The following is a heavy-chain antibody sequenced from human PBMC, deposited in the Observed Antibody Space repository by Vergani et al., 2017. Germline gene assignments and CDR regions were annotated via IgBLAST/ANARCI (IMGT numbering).Heavy chain of an antibody. CDR1: GYSFTSYW. CDR3: ARQPSEMTTTLYYYGMDV. J-gene: IGHJ6*02. CDR2: IYPGDSET. D-gene: IGHD5-24*01. V-gene: IGHV5-51*01. Sequence: VQLEQSGAEVNKSGESLKISCKGFGYSFTSYWIVWVRQMPGKGLEWMGIIYPGDSETRYSPSLQGQVTISADKSISTAYLQWSRLKASDTAIYYCARQPSEMTTTLYYYGMDVWGQGTTVTVSS.